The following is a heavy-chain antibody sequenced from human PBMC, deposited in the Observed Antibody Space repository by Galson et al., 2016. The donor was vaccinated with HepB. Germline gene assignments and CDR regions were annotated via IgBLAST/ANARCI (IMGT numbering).Heavy chain of an antibody. D-gene: IGHD5-18*01. V-gene: IGHV3-74*01. Sequence: SLRLSCAVSGLDFRRYWMHWVRQTPGKGLVWVSRINADGTATGYADSVKGRFTISRDDAKNTLYLQMNTLRVEDTAVYYCVRGGDTVIGAAFDVWGQGTMVTVSS. CDR1: GLDFRRYW. CDR3: VRGGDTVIGAAFDV. J-gene: IGHJ3*01. CDR2: INADGTAT.